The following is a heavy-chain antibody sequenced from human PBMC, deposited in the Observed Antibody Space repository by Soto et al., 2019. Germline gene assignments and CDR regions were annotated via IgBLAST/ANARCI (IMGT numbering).Heavy chain of an antibody. V-gene: IGHV4-4*02. CDR3: ARDHKAKRSYDYVWGSYRHYYYYYGMDV. CDR2: IYHSGST. D-gene: IGHD3-16*02. J-gene: IGHJ6*02. Sequence: TSETLSLTCAVSGGSISSSNWWSWVRQPPGKGLEWIGEIYHSGSTNYNPSLKSRVTISVDKSKNQFSLKLSSVTAADTAVYYCARDHKAKRSYDYVWGSYRHYYYYYGMDVWGQGTTVTSP. CDR1: GGSISSSNW.